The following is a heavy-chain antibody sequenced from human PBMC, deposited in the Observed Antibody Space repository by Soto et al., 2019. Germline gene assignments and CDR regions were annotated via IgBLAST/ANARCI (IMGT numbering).Heavy chain of an antibody. CDR2: ISGSGGST. CDR1: GFTFSSYA. J-gene: IGHJ6*03. V-gene: IGHV3-23*01. D-gene: IGHD2-8*01. Sequence: GGSLRLSCAASGFTFSSYAMSWVRQAPGKGLEWVSAISGSGGSTYYADSVKGRFTISRDNSKNTLYLQMNSLRAEDTAVYYCARDIGLMVSGDYYMDVWGKGTTVTVSS. CDR3: ARDIGLMVSGDYYMDV.